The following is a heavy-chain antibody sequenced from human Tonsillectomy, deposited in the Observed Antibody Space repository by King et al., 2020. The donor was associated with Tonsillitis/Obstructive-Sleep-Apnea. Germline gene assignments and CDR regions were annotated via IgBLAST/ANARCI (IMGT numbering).Heavy chain of an antibody. Sequence: VQLVESGGIVVQPGGSLRLSCAASGFSFVDYTMHWVRQTPGKGLEWVSLISWDVSGTYYADSVKGRFTISRDNSKNSLYLQVNRLRTEDTALYYCAKGSGYDHRHFDYWGQGTLVTVSS. CDR1: GFSFVDYT. V-gene: IGHV3-43*01. J-gene: IGHJ4*02. CDR2: ISWDVSGT. CDR3: AKGSGYDHRHFDY. D-gene: IGHD5-12*01.